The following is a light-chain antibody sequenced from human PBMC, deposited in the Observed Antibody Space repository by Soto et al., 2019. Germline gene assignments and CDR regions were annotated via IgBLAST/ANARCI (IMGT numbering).Light chain of an antibody. CDR3: QQYNNCPRT. CDR1: QSVSSN. Sequence: EIVMTQSPAPLSVSPGERATLSCRASQSVSSNLACYQQKPGQAPRLLIYGASTRATGIPARFSGSGSGTEFTLTISSRQSEDFAVYYCQQYNNCPRTVGQGTKLEIK. CDR2: GAS. V-gene: IGKV3-15*01. J-gene: IGKJ2*01.